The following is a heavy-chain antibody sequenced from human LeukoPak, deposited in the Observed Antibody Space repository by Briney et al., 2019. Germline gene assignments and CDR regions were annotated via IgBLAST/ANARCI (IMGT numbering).Heavy chain of an antibody. CDR1: GDSISTSNSY. CDR2: IYYSGST. D-gene: IGHD3-10*01. J-gene: IGHJ3*02. V-gene: IGHV4-61*01. CDR3: AREVLLWFGEPIGAFDI. Sequence: SETLSLTCTVSGDSISTSNSYWGWIRQPPGKGLEWIGYIYYSGSTNYNPSLKSRVTISVDTSKNQFSLKLSSVTAADTAVYYCAREVLLWFGEPIGAFDIWGQGTMVTVSS.